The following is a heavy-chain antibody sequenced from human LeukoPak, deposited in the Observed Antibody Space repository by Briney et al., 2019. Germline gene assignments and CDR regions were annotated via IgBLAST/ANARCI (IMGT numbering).Heavy chain of an antibody. CDR1: EFTFNNHD. Sequence: PGGSLRLSCAASEFTFNNHDMHWVRQAPGKGLEWVAAISYDGRNKYYADSVKGRFTISRDNSKNTLYLQMNSLRAEDTAVYYCARAEYYYGSESFELGTYWGQGTLVTVSS. CDR3: ARAEYYYGSESFELGTY. CDR2: ISYDGRNK. D-gene: IGHD3-10*01. J-gene: IGHJ4*02. V-gene: IGHV3-30*03.